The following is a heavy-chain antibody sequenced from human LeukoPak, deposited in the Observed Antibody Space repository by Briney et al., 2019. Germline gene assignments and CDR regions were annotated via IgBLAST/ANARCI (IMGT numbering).Heavy chain of an antibody. CDR3: AKEYDGTFDY. Sequence: QTGGSLRPSCAASGFTFSSYWMHWVRQAPGKGLEWVAVIWYGGSNKYYADSVKGRFTISRDNSKNTLYLQMNSLRAEDTAVYYCAKEYDGTFDYWGQGTLVTVSS. CDR2: IWYGGSNK. D-gene: IGHD1-1*01. CDR1: GFTFSSYW. V-gene: IGHV3-30*02. J-gene: IGHJ4*02.